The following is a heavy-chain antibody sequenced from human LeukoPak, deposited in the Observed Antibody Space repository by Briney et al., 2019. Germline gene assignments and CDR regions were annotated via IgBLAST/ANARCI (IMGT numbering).Heavy chain of an antibody. D-gene: IGHD5-18*01. CDR3: ARGPSQLWLDY. CDR1: GGTFSSYA. CDR2: IIPILGIA. V-gene: IGHV1-69*04. J-gene: IGHJ4*02. Sequence: SVKLSCKASGGTFSSYAISWVRQAPGQGLGWMGRIIPILGIANYAQKCQGRVTITADKSTSTAYMELSSLRSEDTAVYYCARGPSQLWLDYWAQGTLVTVSS.